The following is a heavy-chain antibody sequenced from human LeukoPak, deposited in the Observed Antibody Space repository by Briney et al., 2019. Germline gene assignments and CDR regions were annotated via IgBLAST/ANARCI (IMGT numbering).Heavy chain of an antibody. CDR1: GYTFTDYY. J-gene: IGHJ4*02. D-gene: IGHD4/OR15-4a*01. CDR3: ARIKVTGDGAL. V-gene: IGHV1-2*02. CDR2: TTPNSGGT. Sequence: ASVKVSCKASGYTFTDYYIHWVRQAPGQGLEWMGRTTPNSGGTIYAQTFQGRFTMTRDTSISTAYMELSRLRSDDTAVYYCARIKVTGDGALWGQGALVTVSS.